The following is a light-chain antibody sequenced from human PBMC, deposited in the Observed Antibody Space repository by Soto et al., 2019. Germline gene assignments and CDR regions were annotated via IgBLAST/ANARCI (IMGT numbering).Light chain of an antibody. CDR2: KES. CDR3: QQSESGWR. V-gene: IGKV1-5*03. CDR1: QSISSW. J-gene: IGKJ1*01. Sequence: DIQMTQSPSTLSASVGDRVTITCRASQSISSWLAWYQQKPGKAPKLLIYKESSEESGVPARFSGSGSGTDCTLTISRLQPADSTTYYCQQSESGWRFGQLSKVAI.